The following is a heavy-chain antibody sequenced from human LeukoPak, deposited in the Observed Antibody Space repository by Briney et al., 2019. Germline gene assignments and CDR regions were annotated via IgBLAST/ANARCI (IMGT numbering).Heavy chain of an antibody. CDR1: GYTFTSYY. CDR3: ARVAPPYYYDSSGYYGLFDY. V-gene: IGHV1-46*01. CDR2: INPSGGST. D-gene: IGHD3-22*01. J-gene: IGHJ4*02. Sequence: ASVKVSCKASGYTFTSYYMHWVRQAPGQGPEWMGIINPSGGSTSYVQKFQGRVTMTRDTSTSTVYMELSSLRSEDTAVYYCARVAPPYYYDSSGYYGLFDYWGQGTLVTVSS.